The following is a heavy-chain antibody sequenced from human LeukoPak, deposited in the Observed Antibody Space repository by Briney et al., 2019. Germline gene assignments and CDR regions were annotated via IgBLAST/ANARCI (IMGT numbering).Heavy chain of an antibody. CDR1: GDSVSSNSAA. CDR3: ARVKRRYHYESSGYPPEDAFDI. V-gene: IGHV6-1*01. D-gene: IGHD3-22*01. Sequence: SQTLSLTCAISGDSVSSNSAAWHWIRQSPSRGLEWLGRTYYRSKWSNDYALSVKSRITINPDTSKNQFSLQLNSVTPEDTAVYYCARVKRRYHYESSGYPPEDAFDIWGQGTMVTVSS. J-gene: IGHJ3*02. CDR2: TYYRSKWSN.